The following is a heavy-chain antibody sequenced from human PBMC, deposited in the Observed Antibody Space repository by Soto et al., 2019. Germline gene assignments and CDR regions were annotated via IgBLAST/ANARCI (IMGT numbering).Heavy chain of an antibody. Sequence: EVQLLDSGGGLVQPGGSLRLSCAASGFTFSSYAMTWVRQAPGKGLEWVSAISASGGSPYYADSVKGRFTISRDNSKSTLYLQMNSLRAEDTAVYYCAKTIMRGSRYWYFALWGRGTLVTVSS. CDR3: AKTIMRGSRYWYFAL. CDR2: ISASGGSP. D-gene: IGHD5-18*01. J-gene: IGHJ2*01. V-gene: IGHV3-23*01. CDR1: GFTFSSYA.